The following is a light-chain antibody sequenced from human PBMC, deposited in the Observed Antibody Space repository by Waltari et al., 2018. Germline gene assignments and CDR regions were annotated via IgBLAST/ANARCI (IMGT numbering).Light chain of an antibody. J-gene: IGLJ2*01. V-gene: IGLV2-8*01. CDR1: SGDVGGTNN. Sequence: QSALTQPPSASGSPGQSVTISCTGPSGDVGGTNNFSWYQQHPGKAPKVMIYGVTKRPSGVPDRFSGSKSGNTASLTVSGLQAEDEAHYYCSSYAGSSIFGVVFGGGTKLTVL. CDR3: SSYAGSSIFGVV. CDR2: GVT.